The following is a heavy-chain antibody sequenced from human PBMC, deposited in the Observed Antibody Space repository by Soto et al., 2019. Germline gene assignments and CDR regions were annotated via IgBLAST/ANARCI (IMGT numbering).Heavy chain of an antibody. CDR2: IVVGSGNT. CDR1: GFTFTSSA. CDR3: AVGELGDFDWLPLFDY. Sequence: SVKVSCKASGFTFTSSAMQWVRQARGQRLEWIGWIVVGSGNTNYAQKFQERVTITRDMSTSTAYMELSSLRSEDTAVYYCAVGELGDFDWLPLFDYWGQGTLVTVSS. J-gene: IGHJ4*02. V-gene: IGHV1-58*02. D-gene: IGHD3-9*01.